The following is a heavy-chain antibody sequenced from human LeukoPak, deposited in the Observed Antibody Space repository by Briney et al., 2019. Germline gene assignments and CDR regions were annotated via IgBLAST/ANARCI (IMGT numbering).Heavy chain of an antibody. D-gene: IGHD3-10*01. CDR2: INPNSGGR. CDR1: GYTFVACY. V-gene: IGHV1-2*02. J-gene: IGHJ6*02. Sequence: ASVAVSCKSSGYTFVACYMHWVRQAPGQGLEGMGWINPNSGGRHYEQKFQGRVTMTRDTSISTAYMALCRLRSDDTAVYYCVRDRYYGSGSFYQMDVWGQGTTVAVSS. CDR3: VRDRYYGSGSFYQMDV.